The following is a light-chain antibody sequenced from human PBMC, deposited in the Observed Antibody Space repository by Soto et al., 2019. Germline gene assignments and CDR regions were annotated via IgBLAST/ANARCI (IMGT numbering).Light chain of an antibody. CDR3: QQYNDSFPYT. J-gene: IGKJ2*01. V-gene: IGKV1-17*01. Sequence: DIQMTKSPSSLSASAGERVTITCRTSQGIRNDWGWYQQKPGKAPKRLMYDASSLESGVPQRFSGSGSGAEFSLIVSSLQPDDFATYYCQQYNDSFPYTFGQGTKVDI. CDR1: QGIRND. CDR2: DAS.